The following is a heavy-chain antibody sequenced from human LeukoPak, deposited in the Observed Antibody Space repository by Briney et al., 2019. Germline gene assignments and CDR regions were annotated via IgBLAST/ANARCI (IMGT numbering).Heavy chain of an antibody. CDR1: GGSISSSSYY. D-gene: IGHD3-22*01. J-gene: IGHJ3*02. V-gene: IGHV4-39*01. Sequence: PSETLSLTCTVSGGSISSSSYYWGWIRQPPGKGLEWIGSIYYSGSTYYNPSLKSRVTISVDTSKNQFSLKLSSVTAADTAVYYCARTGNYYDSSGGAFDIWGQGTMVTVSS. CDR2: IYYSGST. CDR3: ARTGNYYDSSGGAFDI.